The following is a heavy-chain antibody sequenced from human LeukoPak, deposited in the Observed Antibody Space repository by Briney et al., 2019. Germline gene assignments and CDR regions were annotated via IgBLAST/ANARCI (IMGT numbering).Heavy chain of an antibody. CDR3: VRVIRSWFDT. CDR2: IYHSGTT. CDR1: GDSINNNF. V-gene: IGHV4-59*01. J-gene: IGHJ5*02. Sequence: SETLSLTCSVSGDSINNNFWTWIRQPPGKRLEWIGYIYHSGTTNYNPSLNSRVTMLIDASKNQISLKLSSVTAADTAVYYCVRVIRSWFDTWGQETLVTVSS.